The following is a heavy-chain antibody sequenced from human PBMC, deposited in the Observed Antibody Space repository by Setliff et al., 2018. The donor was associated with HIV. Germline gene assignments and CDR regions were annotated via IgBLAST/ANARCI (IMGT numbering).Heavy chain of an antibody. CDR2: INQSGNT. Sequence: PSETLSLTCPVYGGSLSGYYWSWVRQSPGRGLEWIGEINQSGNTNFNPSLKSRLIISVDTSKSQFSLKLTSVTAADTALYYCAREGGQGYSGSGSFYHRNFDLWGRGTLVTVSS. D-gene: IGHD3-10*01. CDR3: AREGGQGYSGSGSFYHRNFDL. CDR1: GGSLSGYY. V-gene: IGHV4-34*01. J-gene: IGHJ2*01.